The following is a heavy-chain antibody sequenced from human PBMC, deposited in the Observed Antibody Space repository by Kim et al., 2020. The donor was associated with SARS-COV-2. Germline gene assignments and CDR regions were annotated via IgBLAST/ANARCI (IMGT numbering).Heavy chain of an antibody. CDR1: GYTFTSYG. D-gene: IGHD3-22*01. CDR2: ISAYNGNT. Sequence: ASVKVSCKASGYTFTSYGISWVRQAPGQGLEWMGWISAYNGNTNYAQKLQGRVTMTTDTSTSTAYMELRSLRSDDTAVYYCARGLMGGYGLREGSGGLTTDYWGQGTLVTVSS. CDR3: ARGLMGGYGLREGSGGLTTDY. J-gene: IGHJ4*02. V-gene: IGHV1-18*01.